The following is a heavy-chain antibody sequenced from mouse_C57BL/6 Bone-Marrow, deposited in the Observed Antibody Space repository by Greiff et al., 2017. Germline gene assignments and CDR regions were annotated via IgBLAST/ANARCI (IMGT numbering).Heavy chain of an antibody. CDR2: IDPENGDT. V-gene: IGHV14-4*01. CDR3: TTTAMDY. CDR1: GFNIKDAY. Sequence: VQLQQSGAELVRPGASVKLSCTASGFNIKDAYMHWVKQRPEQGLEWIGWIDPENGDTEYASKFQGKATITADTSSNTAYLQLSSLTSEDTAVYYCTTTAMDYWGQGTSVTVSS. J-gene: IGHJ4*01.